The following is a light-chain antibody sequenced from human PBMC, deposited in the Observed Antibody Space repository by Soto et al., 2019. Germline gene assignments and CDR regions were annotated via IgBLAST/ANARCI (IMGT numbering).Light chain of an antibody. CDR3: GTWDSTSWV. V-gene: IGLV1-51*01. Sequence: QSVLTQPPSVSAAPGQKVTISCSGSGSNIGSNYVSWFQQLPETAPKVLIHDNNKRPAGVPDRFSGSKSGTSATLGITGLQTGDEADYYCGTWDSTSWVFGGGTKLTVL. J-gene: IGLJ3*02. CDR2: DNN. CDR1: GSNIGSNY.